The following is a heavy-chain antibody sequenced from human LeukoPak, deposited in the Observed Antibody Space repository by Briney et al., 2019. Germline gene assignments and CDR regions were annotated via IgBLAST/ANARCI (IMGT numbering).Heavy chain of an antibody. CDR2: IKQDGSEK. D-gene: IGHD3-10*01. CDR1: GFTFSSYW. V-gene: IGHV3-7*01. J-gene: IGHJ4*02. CDR3: ARVAGSGSYYTGLFDY. Sequence: QPGGSLRLSCAASGFTFSSYWMSWVRQAPGKGLEWVANIKQDGSEKHYVDSVKGRFTISRDNAKNSLYLQMNSLRAEDTAVYYCARVAGSGSYYTGLFDYWGQGTLVTVSS.